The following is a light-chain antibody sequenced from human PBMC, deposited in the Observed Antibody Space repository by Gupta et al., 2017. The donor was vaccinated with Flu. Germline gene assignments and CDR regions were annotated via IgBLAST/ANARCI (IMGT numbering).Light chain of an antibody. CDR2: DAS. J-gene: IGKJ3*01. V-gene: IGKV3-11*01. CDR3: QQRGDWPPIFT. Sequence: EIVLTQSPATLSLSPGERATLSCRASQSISDYLAWYQQKPGQTPRLLIYDASNRATGIPARFSGSGAGTDFTLTISSRDAEDFAVYYCQQRGDWPPIFTFGHGTKLDLK. CDR1: QSISDY.